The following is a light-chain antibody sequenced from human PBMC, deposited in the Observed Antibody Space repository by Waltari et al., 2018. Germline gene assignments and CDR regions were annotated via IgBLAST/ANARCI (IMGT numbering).Light chain of an antibody. CDR3: QRYDNLPIFA. CDR2: DAS. CDR1: QDISNY. Sequence: DIQMTQSPSSLSASVGDRVTITCQASQDISNYLNRYQQKPGKAHKLLIHDASTLETGVPSRFSGSQSWTHFTFTISSLQPEDIATYYCQRYDNLPIFAFGPGTKVDIK. V-gene: IGKV1-33*01. J-gene: IGKJ3*01.